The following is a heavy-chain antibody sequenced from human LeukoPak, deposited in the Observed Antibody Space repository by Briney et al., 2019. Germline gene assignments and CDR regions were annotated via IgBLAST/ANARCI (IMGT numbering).Heavy chain of an antibody. CDR3: ARDYLSVAGTHDAFDI. CDR2: IYYSGST. J-gene: IGHJ3*02. CDR1: GGSISSYY. Sequence: PSETPSLTCAVSGGSISSYYWSWIRQPPGKGLEWIGYIYYSGSTNYNPSLKSRVTISVDTSKNQFSLKLSSVTAADTAVYYCARDYLSVAGTHDAFDIWGQGTMVTVSS. D-gene: IGHD6-19*01. V-gene: IGHV4-59*01.